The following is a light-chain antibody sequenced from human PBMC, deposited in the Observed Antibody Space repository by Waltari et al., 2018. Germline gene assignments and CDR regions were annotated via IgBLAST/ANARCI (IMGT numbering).Light chain of an antibody. J-gene: IGKJ4*01. CDR3: QQRYTWPLA. V-gene: IGKV3-11*01. CDR1: QTISTS. Sequence: EIVLTQSPATLSLSPGQSAALSCRVSQTISTSLAWYQQKPGQPPRLVIYDASNRATDIPARFSGSGSETDFNLTISSLEAEDFAVYYCQQRYTWPLAFGGGTTVEIK. CDR2: DAS.